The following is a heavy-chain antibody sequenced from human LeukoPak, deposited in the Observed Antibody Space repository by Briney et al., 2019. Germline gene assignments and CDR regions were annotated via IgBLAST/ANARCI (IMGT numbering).Heavy chain of an antibody. V-gene: IGHV4-39*01. Sequence: SETLSLTCTVSIGSISSTDYYWGWIRQPPGKGLEWIGNIYHSGSTYYNPSLKSRVTISVDTSLNQFSLKLTSVTAADTAVYYCARLPVSTIFGVLTEMNIDYWGRGTLVTVSS. D-gene: IGHD3-3*01. J-gene: IGHJ4*02. CDR1: IGSISSTDYY. CDR2: IYHSGST. CDR3: ARLPVSTIFGVLTEMNIDY.